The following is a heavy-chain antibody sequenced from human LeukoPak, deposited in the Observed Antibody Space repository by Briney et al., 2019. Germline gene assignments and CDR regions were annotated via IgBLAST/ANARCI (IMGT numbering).Heavy chain of an antibody. D-gene: IGHD3-16*01. CDR2: IRNDGSNH. CDR1: GFTFSHHG. J-gene: IGHJ4*02. V-gene: IGHV3-30*02. Sequence: GGSLRLSCAASGFTFSHHGMHWVRQAPGKGLEWVAFIRNDGSNHYYADSVKGRFTISRDNSKNNVYLQMDSLRAEDTAVYYCAKDLGYDYVWGEGNLYDYWGQGTLVAVSS. CDR3: AKDLGYDYVWGEGNLYDY.